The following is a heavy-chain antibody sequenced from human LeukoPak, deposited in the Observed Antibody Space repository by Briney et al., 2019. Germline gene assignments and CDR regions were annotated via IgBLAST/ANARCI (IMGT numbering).Heavy chain of an antibody. D-gene: IGHD2-8*01. V-gene: IGHV4-59*01. Sequence: PSETLSLTCSVSGASINEYYWTWIRQPPGKGLEWIGYVYHTGTSGYHPSLKSRVAVSLDTSKNQVSLKLRSVTAVDTAVYFCTRVVNGGHFDYWGQGTLVTVSS. J-gene: IGHJ4*02. CDR3: TRVVNGGHFDY. CDR2: VYHTGTS. CDR1: GASINEYY.